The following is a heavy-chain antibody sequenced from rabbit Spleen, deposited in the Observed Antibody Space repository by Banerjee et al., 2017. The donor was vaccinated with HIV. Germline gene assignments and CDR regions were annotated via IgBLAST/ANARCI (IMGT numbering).Heavy chain of an antibody. Sequence: QEQLMESGGGLVQPGGSLTLTCKASGFPFSSKAVMCWVRQAPGKGLEWIACINAVTGKAVYASWAKGRFTFSKTSSTTVTLQVTSLTAADTATYFCARNYVNAFDPWGQGTLVTVS. J-gene: IGHJ2*01. V-gene: IGHV1S45*01. CDR1: GFPFSSKAV. CDR3: ARNYVNAFDP. CDR2: INAVTGKA. D-gene: IGHD1-1*01.